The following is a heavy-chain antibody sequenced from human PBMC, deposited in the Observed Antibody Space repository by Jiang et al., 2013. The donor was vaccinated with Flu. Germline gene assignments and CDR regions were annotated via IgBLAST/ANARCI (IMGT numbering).Heavy chain of an antibody. Sequence: FGTANYAQKFQGRVTITADESTSTAYMELSSLRSEDTAVYYCAIPPTADRDGYNTRAEYFQHWGQGTLVTVSS. V-gene: IGHV1-69*01. D-gene: IGHD5-24*01. CDR2: FGTA. J-gene: IGHJ1*01. CDR3: AIPPTADRDGYNTRAEYFQH.